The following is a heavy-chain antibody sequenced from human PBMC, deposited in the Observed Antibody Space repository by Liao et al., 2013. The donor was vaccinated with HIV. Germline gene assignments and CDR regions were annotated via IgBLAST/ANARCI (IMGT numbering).Heavy chain of an antibody. CDR3: ARRRGLVRVFDY. V-gene: IGHV4-4*07. D-gene: IGHD5-24*01. CDR2: IYTSGST. Sequence: QVQLQESGPGLVKPSETLSLTCTVSGGSISSYYWSWIRQPAGKGLEWIGRIYTSGSTNYNPSLKSRVTISVDTSKNQFSLQLNSVTAADSAVYYCARRRGLVRVFDYWGQGTLVTVSS. J-gene: IGHJ4*02. CDR1: GGSISSYY.